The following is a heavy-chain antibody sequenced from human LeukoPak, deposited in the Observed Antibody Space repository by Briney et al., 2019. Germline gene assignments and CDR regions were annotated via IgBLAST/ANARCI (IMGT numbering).Heavy chain of an antibody. CDR2: ISYDGSNK. V-gene: IGHV3-30*04. Sequence: PGGSLRLSCAASGFTFSSYAMHWVRQAPGKGLEWVAVISYDGSNKYYADSVKGRFTISRDNSKNTLYLQMNSLRAEDTAVYYCARDRIVVWIANWFDPWGQGTLVTVSS. CDR3: ARDRIVVWIANWFDP. D-gene: IGHD1-26*01. J-gene: IGHJ5*02. CDR1: GFTFSSYA.